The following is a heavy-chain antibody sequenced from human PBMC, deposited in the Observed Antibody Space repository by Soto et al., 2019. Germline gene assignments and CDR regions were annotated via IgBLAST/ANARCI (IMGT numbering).Heavy chain of an antibody. J-gene: IGHJ5*02. CDR1: GYSFTSYW. CDR2: IYPGDSDT. D-gene: IGHD6-6*01. V-gene: IGHV5-51*01. CDR3: ARVTQLVVSWFDP. Sequence: ESLKISFKGDGYSFTSYWIGWVRQIPGKGLEWMGIIYPGDSDTRYSPSFQGQVTISADKSISTAYLQWTSLKASDTAMYYCARVTQLVVSWFDPWGQGTLVTVSS.